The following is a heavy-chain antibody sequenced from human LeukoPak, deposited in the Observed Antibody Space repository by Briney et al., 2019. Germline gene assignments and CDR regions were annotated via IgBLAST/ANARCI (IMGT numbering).Heavy chain of an antibody. CDR2: IYYSGRT. D-gene: IGHD2/OR15-2a*01. V-gene: IGHV4-59*01. Sequence: SETLCLTCTVSGGSISSYYWSWIRQPPGKGLEWTGDIYYSGRTNYNTSLTSRVTISVDTSKNQFSLKLSSVTAADTAVYYCARGPNRYYFDYWGQGTLVTVSS. CDR3: ARGPNRYYFDY. J-gene: IGHJ4*02. CDR1: GGSISSYY.